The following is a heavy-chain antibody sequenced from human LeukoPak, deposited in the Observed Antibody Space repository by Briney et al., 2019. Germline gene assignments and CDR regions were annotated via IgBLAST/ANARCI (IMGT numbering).Heavy chain of an antibody. D-gene: IGHD2-21*02. CDR1: GYSFTSYW. CDR2: IYPGDSDT. Sequence: KPGESLKISCKGSGYSFTSYWIGWVRQMPGKGLEWMGIIYPGDSDTRYSPSFQGQVTISADKSLSTAYLQWSSLKASDTAMYYCARRAYCGGDCYYFDYWGQGTLVTVSS. CDR3: ARRAYCGGDCYYFDY. V-gene: IGHV5-51*03. J-gene: IGHJ4*02.